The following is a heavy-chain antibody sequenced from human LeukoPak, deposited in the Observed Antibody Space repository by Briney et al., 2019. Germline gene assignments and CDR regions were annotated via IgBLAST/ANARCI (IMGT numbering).Heavy chain of an antibody. CDR2: INPNSGGT. Sequence: ASVKVSCKASGYTFTGYYMHWVRQAPGQGLEWMGWINPNSGGTNYAQKFQGRVTMTRDTSTSTAYMELSRLRSDDTAVYYCARAAAAGRGYNWFDPWGQGTLVTVSS. CDR3: ARAAAAGRGYNWFDP. V-gene: IGHV1-2*02. CDR1: GYTFTGYY. D-gene: IGHD6-13*01. J-gene: IGHJ5*02.